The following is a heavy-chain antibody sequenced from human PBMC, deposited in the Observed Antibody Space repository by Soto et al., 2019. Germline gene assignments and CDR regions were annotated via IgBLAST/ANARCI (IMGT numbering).Heavy chain of an antibody. CDR1: GFTFSDYY. CDR2: ISSSGSTI. J-gene: IGHJ6*03. Sequence: QVQLVEYGGGLGKPGGSLRLSCAASGFTFSDYYMSWIRQAPGKGLEWVSYISSSGSTIYYADSVKGRFTISRDNAKNSLYLQMNSLRAEDTAVYYCARDRWDDYSMMYYYHMDVWGKGTTVTVSS. CDR3: ARDRWDDYSMMYYYHMDV. D-gene: IGHD4-4*01. V-gene: IGHV3-11*01.